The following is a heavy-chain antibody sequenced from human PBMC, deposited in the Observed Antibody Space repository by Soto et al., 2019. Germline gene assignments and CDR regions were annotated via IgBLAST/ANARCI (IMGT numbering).Heavy chain of an antibody. CDR1: GFTLTSYT. CDR3: ARDSDRAYFYGLDV. V-gene: IGHV3-21*01. CDR2: IHRSSSHI. Sequence: GGSLRLSCAASGFTLTSYTMNWVRQASGRGLEWVASIHRSSSHIYYADSVKGRFTISRDNVGNSLYLQMNSLRAEDSAVYYCARDSDRAYFYGLDVWGQGAMVTVSS. J-gene: IGHJ6*02.